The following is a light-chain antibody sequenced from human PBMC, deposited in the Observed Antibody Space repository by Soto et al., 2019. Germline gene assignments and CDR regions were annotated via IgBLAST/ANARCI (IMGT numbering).Light chain of an antibody. CDR2: LGS. CDR3: MQGVQSPFT. Sequence: DIVMTQSPLSLPVTPGEPASISCRSSQSLLFSNGYNYLDWYLQKPGQSPQLLISLGSNRDPGVPDRFSGSGSGTDFTLKISRVEAEDVGVYYCMQGVQSPFTFGPGTKVDIK. J-gene: IGKJ3*01. V-gene: IGKV2-28*01. CDR1: QSLLFSNGYNY.